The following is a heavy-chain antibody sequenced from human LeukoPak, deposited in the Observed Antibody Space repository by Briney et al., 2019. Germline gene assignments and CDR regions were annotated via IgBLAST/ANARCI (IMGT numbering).Heavy chain of an antibody. CDR1: GFTFSSYA. CDR3: AKDLVAAAGNNWFDP. Sequence: GGXXRLSCAASGFTFSSYAMSWVRQAPGKGLEWVAFIRYDGSNKYYADSVKGGFTISRDNYKKTLYLQMNSLRAEDTAVYYCAKDLVAAAGNNWFDPWGQGTLVTVSS. J-gene: IGHJ5*02. V-gene: IGHV3-30*02. D-gene: IGHD6-13*01. CDR2: IRYDGSNK.